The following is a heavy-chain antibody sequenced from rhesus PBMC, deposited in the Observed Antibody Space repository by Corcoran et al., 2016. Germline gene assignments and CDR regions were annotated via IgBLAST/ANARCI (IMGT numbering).Heavy chain of an antibody. CDR3: ARDRNGWNNVSY. J-gene: IGHJ4*01. V-gene: IGHV4-122*02. Sequence: QVQLQESGPGLVKPSETLSLTCAVSGGSISSGYYYWSWIRQPPGKGLEWIGYITYSGRTSYNPSLKSRVTISRDPSKNQFSLKLSSVTAADTAVYYCARDRNGWNNVSYWGQGVLVTVSS. D-gene: IGHD1-20*01. CDR2: ITYSGRT. CDR1: GGSISSGYYY.